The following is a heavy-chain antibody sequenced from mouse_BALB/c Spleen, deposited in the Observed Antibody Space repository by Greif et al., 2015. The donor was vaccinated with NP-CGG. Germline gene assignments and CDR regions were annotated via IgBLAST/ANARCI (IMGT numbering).Heavy chain of an antibody. V-gene: IGHV5-12-2*01. CDR2: ISNGGGST. CDR1: GFTFSSYT. Sequence: EGMLVESGGGLVQPGGSLKLSCAASGFTFSSYTMSWVRQTPEKRLEWVAYISNGGGSTYYPDTVKGRFTISRDNAKNTLYLQTSSLKSKDTAMYYCARYDYDAMDYWGQGTSVSVSS. CDR3: ARYDYDAMDY. J-gene: IGHJ4*01.